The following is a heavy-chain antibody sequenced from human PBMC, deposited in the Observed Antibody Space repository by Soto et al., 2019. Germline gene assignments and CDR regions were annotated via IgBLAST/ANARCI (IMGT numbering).Heavy chain of an antibody. V-gene: IGHV3-21*01. Sequence: GGSLRLSCAASGFTFSSYSMNWVRQGPGKGLEWVSSISSSSSYIYYADSVKGRFTISRDNAKNSLYLQMNSLRAEDTAVYYCARVLMVRGVITVYYYYYGMDVWGQGTTVTVSS. CDR3: ARVLMVRGVITVYYYYYGMDV. J-gene: IGHJ6*02. CDR2: ISSSSSYI. CDR1: GFTFSSYS. D-gene: IGHD3-10*01.